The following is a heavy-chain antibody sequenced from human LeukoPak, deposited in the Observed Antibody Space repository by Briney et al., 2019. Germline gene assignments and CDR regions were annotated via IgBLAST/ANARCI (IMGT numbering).Heavy chain of an antibody. V-gene: IGHV3-48*03. D-gene: IGHD3-10*01. J-gene: IGHJ3*02. CDR2: ISSSGSTI. Sequence: PGGSLRFSCAASGFTFSSYEMNWVRQAPGKGLEWVSYISSSGSTIYYADSVKGRFTISRDNAKNSLYLQMNSLRAEDTAVYYCARVTEGITMVRGVIGAFDIWGQGTMVTVSS. CDR1: GFTFSSYE. CDR3: ARVTEGITMVRGVIGAFDI.